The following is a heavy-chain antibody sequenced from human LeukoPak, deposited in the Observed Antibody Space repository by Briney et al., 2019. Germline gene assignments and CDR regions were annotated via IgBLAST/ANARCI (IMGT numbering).Heavy chain of an antibody. V-gene: IGHV3-23*01. CDR2: ISGSGGST. Sequence: PGGSLRLSCAASGFTFSSYAMSWVRQAPGKGLEWVSAISGSGGSTYYADSVKGRFTISRDNSKNTLYLQMNSLRAEDTAVYYCAKIVIKYYYDSSGPNWRQRTLLTVPS. CDR1: GFTFSSYA. J-gene: IGHJ4*02. CDR3: AKIVIKYYYDSSGPN. D-gene: IGHD3-22*01.